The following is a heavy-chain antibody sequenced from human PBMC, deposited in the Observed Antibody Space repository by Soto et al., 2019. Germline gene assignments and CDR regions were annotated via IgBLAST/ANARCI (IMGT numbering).Heavy chain of an antibody. CDR2: IWYDGSNK. CDR3: ARDRGQLAQDNYFDY. V-gene: IGHV3-33*01. Sequence: GGSLRLSCAASGFTFSSYGMHWVRQAPGKGLEWVAVIWYDGSNKYYADSVKGRFTISRDNSKNTLYLQMNSLRAEDTAVYYCARDRGQLAQDNYFDYWGQGTLVTVSS. D-gene: IGHD6-6*01. CDR1: GFTFSSYG. J-gene: IGHJ4*02.